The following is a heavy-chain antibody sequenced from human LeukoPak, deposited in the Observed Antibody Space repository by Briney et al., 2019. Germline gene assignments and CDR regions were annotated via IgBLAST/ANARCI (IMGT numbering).Heavy chain of an antibody. J-gene: IGHJ6*02. CDR3: AKLPIVVVAANDGMDV. Sequence: ASVKVSCKASGYTFTSYDINWVRQATGQGLEWMGWMNPNSGNTGYAQKFQGRVTMTRNTSISTAYMELSSLRSEDTAVYYCAKLPIVVVAANDGMDVWGQGTTVTVSS. V-gene: IGHV1-8*01. CDR1: GYTFTSYD. CDR2: MNPNSGNT. D-gene: IGHD2-15*01.